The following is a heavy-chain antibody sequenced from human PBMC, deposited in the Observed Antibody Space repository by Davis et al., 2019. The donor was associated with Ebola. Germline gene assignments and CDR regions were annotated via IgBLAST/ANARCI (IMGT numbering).Heavy chain of an antibody. CDR1: GFTFSSYG. Sequence: PGGSLRLSCAASGFTFSSYGMHWVRQAPGKGLEWVAFIRYDGSNKYYADSVKGRFTISRDNSKNTLYLQMNSLRAEDTAVYYCARDRYGGSSGWYGNFWDYWGQGTLVTVSS. CDR3: ARDRYGGSSGWYGNFWDY. J-gene: IGHJ4*02. V-gene: IGHV3-30*02. CDR2: IRYDGSNK. D-gene: IGHD6-19*01.